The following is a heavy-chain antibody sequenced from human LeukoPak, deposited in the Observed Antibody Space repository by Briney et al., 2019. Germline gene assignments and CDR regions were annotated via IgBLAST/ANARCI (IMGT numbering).Heavy chain of an antibody. V-gene: IGHV3-74*01. J-gene: IGHJ4*02. CDR1: GFTFSDTW. CDR2: IRSDGSDT. CDR3: ARDSIVGATGDY. D-gene: IGHD1-26*01. Sequence: PGGSLRLSCAASGFTFSDTWMHWVRQAPGEGLVWVSRIRSDGSDTRYAESVKGRFTISRDNAKNSLYLQMNSLRAEDTAAYYCARDSIVGATGDYWGQGTLVTVSS.